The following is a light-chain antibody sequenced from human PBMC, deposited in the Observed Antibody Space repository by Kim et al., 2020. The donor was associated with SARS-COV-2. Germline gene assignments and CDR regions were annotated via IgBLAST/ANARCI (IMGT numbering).Light chain of an antibody. CDR1: QSLLHSNGYNY. V-gene: IGKV2-28*01. J-gene: IGKJ3*01. Sequence: DIVMTQSPLSLPVTPGEPASISCRSSQSLLHSNGYNYLDWYLQKPGQSPQLLIYLGSNRASGVPDRFSGSGSGTDFTLKISRVEAEDVGVYYSMQDLQKSLTFGPGTKMDIK. CDR3: MQDLQKSLT. CDR2: LGS.